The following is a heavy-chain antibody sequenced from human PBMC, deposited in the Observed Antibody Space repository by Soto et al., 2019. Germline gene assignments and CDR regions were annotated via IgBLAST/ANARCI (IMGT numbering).Heavy chain of an antibody. J-gene: IGHJ4*02. D-gene: IGHD6-6*01. CDR1: GFTFRNYP. CDR3: ARQPVVGVWLNDY. Sequence: PGGSLRLSCVASGFTFRNYPVHWVRQAPGKGLEWVAVTSSDGNLKYYADSVKGRFTISRDNSKNTLYLQMRSLRIDDTTVYYCARQPVVGVWLNDYWGQGTLVTVSS. V-gene: IGHV3-30-3*01. CDR2: TSSDGNLK.